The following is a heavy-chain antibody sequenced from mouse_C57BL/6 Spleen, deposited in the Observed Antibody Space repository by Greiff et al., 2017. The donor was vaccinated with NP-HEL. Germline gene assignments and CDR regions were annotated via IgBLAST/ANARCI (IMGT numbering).Heavy chain of an antibody. D-gene: IGHD1-1*01. V-gene: IGHV1-55*01. J-gene: IGHJ2*01. CDR1: GYTFTSYW. CDR2: IYPGSGST. Sequence: VQLQQPGAELVKPGASVKMSCKASGYTFTSYWITWVKQRPGQGLEWIGDIYPGSGSTNYNEKFKSKATLTVDTSSSTAYMQLSSLTSEDSAVYYCARYPHYYGSSFYFDYWGQGTTLTVSS. CDR3: ARYPHYYGSSFYFDY.